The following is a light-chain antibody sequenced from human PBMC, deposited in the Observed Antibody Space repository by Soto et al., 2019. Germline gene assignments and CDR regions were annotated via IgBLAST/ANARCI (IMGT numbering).Light chain of an antibody. CDR1: QSVSNNW. Sequence: EVVLTQSPGTLSLSPGERATLSCRASQSVSNNWLAWYQQKPGQAPRLLIYGASSRPGGIPDKFSGSGSGTDFTLTINRLEPEDFAGYYCQQYGRSPYTFGQGTKVEI. CDR2: GAS. J-gene: IGKJ2*01. CDR3: QQYGRSPYT. V-gene: IGKV3-20*01.